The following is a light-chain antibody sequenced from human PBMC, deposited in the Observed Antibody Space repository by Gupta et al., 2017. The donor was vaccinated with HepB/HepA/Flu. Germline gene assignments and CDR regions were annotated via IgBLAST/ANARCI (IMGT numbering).Light chain of an antibody. V-gene: IGLV7-46*01. CDR1: TGGVTSGHF. J-gene: IGLJ3*02. Sequence: QAVLTQLPSLPVSPGGTVTLTCDSSTGGVTSGHFPYWFQQKPGLAPTPLIFNTNIRHSWTPARFSGSLLGGKAALTLSGAQPEDEADYYCLLEYGGARVFGGGTKLTVL. CDR2: NTN. CDR3: LLEYGGARV.